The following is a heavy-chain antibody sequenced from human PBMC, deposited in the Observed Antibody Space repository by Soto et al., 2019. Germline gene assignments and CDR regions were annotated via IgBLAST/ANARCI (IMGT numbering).Heavy chain of an antibody. Sequence: GVLRLSCAASGFTFSSYAMSWVRPAPGKGLEWVSAISGSGGSTYYADSVKGRFTISRDNSKNTLYLQMNSLRAEDTAVYYCAKGVRQQLTPFDYWGQGTLVTVSS. CDR2: ISGSGGST. V-gene: IGHV3-23*01. D-gene: IGHD6-13*01. CDR3: AKGVRQQLTPFDY. CDR1: GFTFSSYA. J-gene: IGHJ4*02.